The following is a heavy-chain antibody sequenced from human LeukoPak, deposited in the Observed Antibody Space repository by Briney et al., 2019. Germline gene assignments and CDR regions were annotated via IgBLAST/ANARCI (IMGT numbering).Heavy chain of an antibody. D-gene: IGHD3-3*01. Sequence: GGSLRLSCAASGFTFSSYSMNWVRQAPGKGLEWVSSISSSSSYIYYADSAKGRFTISRDNAKNSLYLQMNSLRAEDTAVYYCARTGRGVLRFLEWLLPYDYWGQGTLVTVSS. J-gene: IGHJ4*02. CDR1: GFTFSSYS. CDR3: ARTGRGVLRFLEWLLPYDY. CDR2: ISSSSSYI. V-gene: IGHV3-21*01.